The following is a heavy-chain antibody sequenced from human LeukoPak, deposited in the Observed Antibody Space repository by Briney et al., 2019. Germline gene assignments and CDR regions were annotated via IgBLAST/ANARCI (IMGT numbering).Heavy chain of an antibody. CDR3: ARDFVYYYGSGRPNANWFDP. CDR1: GGSISSYY. D-gene: IGHD3-10*01. V-gene: IGHV4-4*07. CDR2: IYTSGST. J-gene: IGHJ5*02. Sequence: SETLSLTCTVSGGSISSYYWSWIRQPAGKGLEWIGRIYTSGSTNYNPSLKSRVTMSVDTSKNQFSLKLSSVTAADTAVYYCARDFVYYYGSGRPNANWFDPWGQGTLVTVSS.